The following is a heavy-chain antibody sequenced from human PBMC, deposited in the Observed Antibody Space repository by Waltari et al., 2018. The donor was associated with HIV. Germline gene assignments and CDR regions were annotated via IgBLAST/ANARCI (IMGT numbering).Heavy chain of an antibody. J-gene: IGHJ4*02. Sequence: QVQLIQSTSEVKRPGASVTVSCKVSGYPLSDLSMQWVRQGREHRLEWMGGFDPKNGKPVFSKRFWGRVSLAEDTLKDTAHLELNRLTSDDTAVYYCVALYDESPLYSGFWGQGTLVTVS. D-gene: IGHD3-16*01. CDR2: FDPKNGKP. CDR3: VALYDESPLYSGF. V-gene: IGHV1-24*01. CDR1: GYPLSDLS.